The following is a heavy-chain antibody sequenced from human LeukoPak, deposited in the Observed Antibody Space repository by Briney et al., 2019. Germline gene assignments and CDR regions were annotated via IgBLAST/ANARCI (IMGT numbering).Heavy chain of an antibody. J-gene: IGHJ2*01. D-gene: IGHD4-17*01. Sequence: SETLSLTCTVSGCSISSGGYYWSWLRQHQGQGLEWIGYIYYSRSTFYNPSLKSRVTISIDTTENQSALELSSVTAADTAVYYCAMYYGVFLGYFDLWGRGTLVTVSS. CDR3: AMYYGVFLGYFDL. CDR2: IYYSRST. V-gene: IGHV4-31*03. CDR1: GCSISSGGYY.